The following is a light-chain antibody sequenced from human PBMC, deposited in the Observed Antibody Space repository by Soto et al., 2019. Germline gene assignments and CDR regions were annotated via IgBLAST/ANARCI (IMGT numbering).Light chain of an antibody. V-gene: IGKV1-39*01. Sequence: DILMTQSPSSLSASVGDRVTITCRASQSISSYLNWYQQKPGKAPKLLIYAASSLQSGVPSRFSGSGSGTDFTLTISSLQPEDVATYYCQQRYSTPWTFGQGTKVEIK. J-gene: IGKJ1*01. CDR1: QSISSY. CDR2: AAS. CDR3: QQRYSTPWT.